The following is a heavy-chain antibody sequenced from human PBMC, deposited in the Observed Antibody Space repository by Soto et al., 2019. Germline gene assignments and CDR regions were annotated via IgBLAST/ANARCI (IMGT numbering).Heavy chain of an antibody. J-gene: IGHJ6*02. CDR1: GGSFSGYY. Sequence: SETLSLTCXVYGGSFSGYYWSWIRQPPGKGLEWIGEINHSGSTNYNPSLKSRVTISVDTSKNQFSLKLSSVTAADTAVYYCARGMYYYYGMDVWGQGTTVTVSS. CDR2: INHSGST. V-gene: IGHV4-34*01. CDR3: ARGMYYYYGMDV.